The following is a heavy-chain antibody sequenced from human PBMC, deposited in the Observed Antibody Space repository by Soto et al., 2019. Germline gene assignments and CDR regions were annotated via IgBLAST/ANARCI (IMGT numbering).Heavy chain of an antibody. D-gene: IGHD5-18*01. CDR1: GFPVSSNY. CDR3: AREGYSYGSKYLQY. Sequence: EVQLVESGGGLIQPGGSLRLSCAASGFPVSSNYMNWVRQAPGKGLEWVSIIYSGGITYYADSEKGRFTISRDNSKNTVSLQMNNLRAEDTAVYFCAREGYSYGSKYLQYWGQGTLVTVSS. J-gene: IGHJ1*01. CDR2: IYSGGIT. V-gene: IGHV3-53*01.